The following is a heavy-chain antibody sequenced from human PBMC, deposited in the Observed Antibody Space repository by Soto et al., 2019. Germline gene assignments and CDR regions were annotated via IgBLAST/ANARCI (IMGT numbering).Heavy chain of an antibody. J-gene: IGHJ5*02. D-gene: IGHD6-13*01. V-gene: IGHV3-33*01. CDR3: ARGGRAGAAGTIRKGDWFDP. CDR1: GFTFSSYG. CDR2: IWYDGSNK. Sequence: QVQLVESGGGVVQPGRSLRLSCAASGFTFSSYGMHWVRQAPGKGLEWVAVIWYDGSNKYYADSVKGRFTISRDNSKNTRYLQMHSLRAEDTAVYYCARGGRAGAAGTIRKGDWFDPWGQGTLVTVSS.